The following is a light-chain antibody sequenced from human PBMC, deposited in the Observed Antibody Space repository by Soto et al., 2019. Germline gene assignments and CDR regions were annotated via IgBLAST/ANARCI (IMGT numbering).Light chain of an antibody. CDR1: HSISSD. J-gene: IGKJ3*01. CDR2: AAF. CDR3: QQSYSTREFT. V-gene: IGKV1-39*01. Sequence: DIQMTKSQSSLYASVGYRVTITCRASHSISSDLNWYQQKPGNAPKLLIYAAFSLQSGVPSRFSGSGSGTDFSLSISSMQPEDFAPYYCQQSYSTREFTFGTGTKVDIK.